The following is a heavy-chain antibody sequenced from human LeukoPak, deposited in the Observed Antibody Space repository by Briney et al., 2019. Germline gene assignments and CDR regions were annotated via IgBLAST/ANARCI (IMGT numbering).Heavy chain of an antibody. V-gene: IGHV3-21*01. Sequence: GGSLRLSCAGSGFTFSSYSMNWVRQAPGKGLGWVSSISSGGTYIYYADSVKGRFTISRDNTKNSLYLQMNSLRAEDTAVYYCARDRSGYSGYECQAYWGQGTLVTVSS. CDR2: ISSGGTYI. D-gene: IGHD5-12*01. CDR1: GFTFSSYS. J-gene: IGHJ4*02. CDR3: ARDRSGYSGYECQAY.